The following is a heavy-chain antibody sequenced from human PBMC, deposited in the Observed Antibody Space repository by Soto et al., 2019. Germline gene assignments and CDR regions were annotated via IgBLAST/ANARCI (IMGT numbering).Heavy chain of an antibody. V-gene: IGHV4-59*12. CDR1: GGSISSYY. J-gene: IGHJ4*02. CDR2: IHYSGNT. CDR3: ARDGRSGYFDY. D-gene: IGHD2-15*01. Sequence: PSETLSLTCTVSGGSISSYYWSWIRQPPGKGLEWIGYIHYSGNTYYNPSLQSRSSISVDTSKNQFSLKLTSVTAADTAVYYCARDGRSGYFDYWGQGALVTVSS.